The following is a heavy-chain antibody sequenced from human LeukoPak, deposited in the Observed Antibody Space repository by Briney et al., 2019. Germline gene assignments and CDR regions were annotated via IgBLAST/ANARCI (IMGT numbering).Heavy chain of an antibody. CDR2: ISYDGSNK. CDR3: ARASRRSITIFGVVSREYAKRYYYMDV. D-gene: IGHD3-3*01. Sequence: GGSLRLSCAASGFTFSNYAMFWVRQAPGKGLEWVAVISYDGSNKYYADSVKGRFTISRDNSKNTLYLQMNSLRAEDTAVYYCARASRRSITIFGVVSREYAKRYYYMDVWGKGTTVTVSS. J-gene: IGHJ6*03. CDR1: GFTFSNYA. V-gene: IGHV3-30*04.